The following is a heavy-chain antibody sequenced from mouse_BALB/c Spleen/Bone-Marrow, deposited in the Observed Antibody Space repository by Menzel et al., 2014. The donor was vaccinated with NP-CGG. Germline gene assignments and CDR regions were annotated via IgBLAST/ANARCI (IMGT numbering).Heavy chain of an antibody. V-gene: IGHV5-6*01. Sequence: EVKLVESGGDLVKPGGSLKLSCAASELTYSSYGMSWVRQTPDKRLEWVATISGGDAYTYYPDSVKGRFTISRDSAKNILYLQVSSLKSEDTAMYYCGRGDGSMDYWGQGTSVTVSS. CDR2: ISGGDAYT. D-gene: IGHD3-3*01. CDR3: GRGDGSMDY. CDR1: ELTYSSYG. J-gene: IGHJ4*01.